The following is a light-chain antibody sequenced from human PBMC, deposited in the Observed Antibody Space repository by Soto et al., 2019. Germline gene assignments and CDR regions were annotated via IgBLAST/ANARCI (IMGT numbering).Light chain of an antibody. CDR2: DVS. Sequence: QSALTQPRSVSGSPGQSVNISCTGTSSDVGGYNYVSWYQQHPGKAPKLMISDVSKRPSGVPDRFSGSKSGNTASLTISGLQAEDEADYYCCSYAGSYTPVVFGGGTKLTVL. CDR1: SSDVGGYNY. J-gene: IGLJ2*01. CDR3: CSYAGSYTPVV. V-gene: IGLV2-11*01.